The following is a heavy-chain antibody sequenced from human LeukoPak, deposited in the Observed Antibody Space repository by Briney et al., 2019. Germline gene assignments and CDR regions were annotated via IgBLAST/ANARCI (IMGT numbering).Heavy chain of an antibody. Sequence: GGSLRLSCAASGFTFSNYWMTWVRQAPGKGLEWVANIKHDGSEDYYLDSVKGRFSISRDNAKSSMWLQMNSLRDEDTAVYYCARASDRGDYRNWFDPWGQGTLVTVSS. CDR1: GFTFSNYW. V-gene: IGHV3-7*01. J-gene: IGHJ5*02. CDR2: IKHDGSED. D-gene: IGHD4-17*01. CDR3: ARASDRGDYRNWFDP.